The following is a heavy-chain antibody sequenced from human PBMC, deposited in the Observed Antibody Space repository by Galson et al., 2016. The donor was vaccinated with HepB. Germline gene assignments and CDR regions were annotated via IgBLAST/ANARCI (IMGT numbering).Heavy chain of an antibody. J-gene: IGHJ4*02. D-gene: IGHD3-10*01. CDR2: IYYSGGT. CDR3: ARDRSSGSGSFGY. CDR1: GGSMSTYY. Sequence: ETLSLTCTVSGGSMSTYYWSWIRQPPGKGLEWIGYIYYSGGTNYSPSLKSRVTISVDTSKNQFSLKLSSVTAADTAVYFCARDRSSGSGSFGYWGQGTLVTVSS. V-gene: IGHV4-59*01.